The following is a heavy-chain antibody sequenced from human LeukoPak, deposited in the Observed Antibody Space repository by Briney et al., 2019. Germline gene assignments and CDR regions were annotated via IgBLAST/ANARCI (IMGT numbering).Heavy chain of an antibody. D-gene: IGHD5-12*01. Sequence: GGSLRLSCIASGFTFSTYGTHWVRQAAGKGLEWVAVIANDGITTYNADSVKGRFTFSRDTSRNTLYLQMNSLRAEDTAVYYCAKDGDGYDPDYWGQGTLVTVSS. CDR3: AKDGDGYDPDY. CDR2: IANDGITT. CDR1: GFTFSTYG. V-gene: IGHV3-30*18. J-gene: IGHJ4*02.